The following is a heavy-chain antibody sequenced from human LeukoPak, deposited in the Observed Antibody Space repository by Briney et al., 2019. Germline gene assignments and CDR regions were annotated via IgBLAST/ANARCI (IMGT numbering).Heavy chain of an antibody. CDR2: IYTSGST. Sequence: SETLSLTCTVSGGSISGYYCSWIRQPAGKGLEWIGRIYTSGSTNYNPSLKSRVTMSVDTSKNQFSLKLNSVTAADTAVYYCASSKVALDWYFDLWGRGTLVTVSS. CDR1: GGSISGYY. CDR3: ASSKVALDWYFDL. J-gene: IGHJ2*01. V-gene: IGHV4-4*07. D-gene: IGHD2-15*01.